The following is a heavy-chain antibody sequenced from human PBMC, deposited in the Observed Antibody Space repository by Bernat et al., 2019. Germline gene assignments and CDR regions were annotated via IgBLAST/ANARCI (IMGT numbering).Heavy chain of an antibody. Sequence: QVQLQQWGAGLLKPSETLSLTCAVYGGSFSGYYWSWIRQPPGKGLEWIAYIYHSGSTNYNPSLKSRVTISVDTSKNQFSLKVNSVTAADTAVYYCARHSPSGDSSWDYWGQGTLVTVSS. D-gene: IGHD6-6*01. J-gene: IGHJ4*02. CDR3: ARHSPSGDSSWDY. CDR1: GGSFSGYY. CDR2: IYHSGST. V-gene: IGHV4-34*11.